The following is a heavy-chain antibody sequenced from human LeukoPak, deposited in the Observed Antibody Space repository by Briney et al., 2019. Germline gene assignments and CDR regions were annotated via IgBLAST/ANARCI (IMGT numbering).Heavy chain of an antibody. Sequence: GGSLRLSCGASGFTFSSYAMSWARQAPGKGLEWVSAISGSGGSTYYADSVKGRFTISRDNSKNTLYLQMNSLRAEDTAVYYCAKEYGSGSYLYYYYGMDVWGQGATVTVSS. CDR3: AKEYGSGSYLYYYYGMDV. CDR2: ISGSGGST. V-gene: IGHV3-23*01. CDR1: GFTFSSYA. J-gene: IGHJ6*02. D-gene: IGHD3-10*01.